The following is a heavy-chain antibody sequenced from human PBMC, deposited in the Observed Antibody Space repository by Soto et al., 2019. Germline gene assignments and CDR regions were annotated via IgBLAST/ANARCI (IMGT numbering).Heavy chain of an antibody. D-gene: IGHD3-10*01. CDR3: ARAGTNMVQFDY. V-gene: IGHV4-59*01. CDR1: GGSINSYF. J-gene: IGHJ4*02. CDR2: IYYSGST. Sequence: SETLSLTCTVSGGSINSYFWSWIRQSPGKGLEWIGHIYYSGSTSYSPSLKSRVSISVDTSKNQFSLEVHSVTAADTAVYYCARAGTNMVQFDYWGQGTLVTVST.